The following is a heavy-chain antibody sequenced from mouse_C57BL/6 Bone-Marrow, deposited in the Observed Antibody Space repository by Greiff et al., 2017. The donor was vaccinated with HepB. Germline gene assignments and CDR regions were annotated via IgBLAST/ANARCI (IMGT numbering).Heavy chain of an antibody. CDR1: GYSITSGYY. J-gene: IGHJ2*01. Sequence: ESGPGLVKPSQSLSLTCSVTGYSITSGYYWNWIRQFPGNKLEWMGYISYDGRNKYNPSLKNRISITRDTSKNQFFLKLNSVTTEDTATYYCARSGLRRGYWGQGTTLTVSS. CDR3: ARSGLRRGY. D-gene: IGHD2-4*01. CDR2: ISYDGRN. V-gene: IGHV3-6*01.